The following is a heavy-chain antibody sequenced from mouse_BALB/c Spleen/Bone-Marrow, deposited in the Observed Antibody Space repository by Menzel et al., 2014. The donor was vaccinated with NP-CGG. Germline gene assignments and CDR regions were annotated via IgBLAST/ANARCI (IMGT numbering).Heavy chain of an antibody. D-gene: IGHD2-3*01. V-gene: IGHV14-3*02. CDR1: GFNIKYTY. Sequence: VQLQQSGAELVKPGASVKLSCTASGFNIKYTYMHWVKQRPEQGLEWIGRIDPANGNTKYDPKFQGKATITADTSSNTAYLQLSSLTSEDTAVYYCARNGYYVYYYAMDYWGQGTSVTVSS. J-gene: IGHJ4*01. CDR3: ARNGYYVYYYAMDY. CDR2: IDPANGNT.